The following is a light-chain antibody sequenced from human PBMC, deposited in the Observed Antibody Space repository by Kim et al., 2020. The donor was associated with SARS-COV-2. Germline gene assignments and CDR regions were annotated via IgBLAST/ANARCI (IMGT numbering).Light chain of an antibody. Sequence: QSVLTQPPSVSAAPGQKVTISCSGTSSNIGNNYVSWYRQFPGTAPKLLIYDDNNRPSGIPDRFSGSKSGASATLAITGLQTGDEADYYCGTWDSDLSAGVFGGGTQLTVL. CDR2: DDN. CDR3: GTWDSDLSAGV. J-gene: IGLJ3*02. CDR1: SSNIGNNY. V-gene: IGLV1-51*01.